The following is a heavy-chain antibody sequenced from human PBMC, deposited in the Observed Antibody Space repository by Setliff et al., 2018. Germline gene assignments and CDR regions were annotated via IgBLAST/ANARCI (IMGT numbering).Heavy chain of an antibody. Sequence: SETLSLTCTVSGGSLTGRSNYWGWIRQPPGKGLQWIGTIYYSGSTYYNPSLKSRVTISVHTSQNQFSLKLSSMTAADTALYYCARNPDFLQYSFDLWGRGTLVTVSS. V-gene: IGHV4-39*07. CDR2: IYYSGST. CDR3: ARNPDFLQYSFDL. CDR1: GGSLTGRSNY. D-gene: IGHD5-12*01. J-gene: IGHJ2*01.